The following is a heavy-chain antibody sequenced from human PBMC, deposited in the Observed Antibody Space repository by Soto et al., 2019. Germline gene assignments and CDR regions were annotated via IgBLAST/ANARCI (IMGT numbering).Heavy chain of an antibody. D-gene: IGHD2-15*01. Sequence: SVKVSCKASGGIFSSYAIRWVRPAPGQGLEWMGGIIPIFGTANYAQKFQGRVTITADKSTSTAYMELSSLRSEDTAVYYCAREGVVVVAATQSWFDPWGQGTLVTVSS. CDR2: IIPIFGTA. V-gene: IGHV1-69*06. CDR1: GGIFSSYA. CDR3: AREGVVVVAATQSWFDP. J-gene: IGHJ5*02.